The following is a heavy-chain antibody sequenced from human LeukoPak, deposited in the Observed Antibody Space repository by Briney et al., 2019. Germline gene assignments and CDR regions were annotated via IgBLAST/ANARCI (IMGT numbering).Heavy chain of an antibody. Sequence: SETLSLTCTVSGGSISSYYWSWIRQPPGKGLEWIGYIYYSGSTNYNPSLKSRVTISVDTSKTQFSLKLSSVTAADTAVYYCARESAEGSIRGLFDYWGPGTLVTVSS. V-gene: IGHV4-59*01. J-gene: IGHJ4*02. CDR1: GGSISSYY. CDR2: IYYSGST. CDR3: ARESAEGSIRGLFDY. D-gene: IGHD3-10*01.